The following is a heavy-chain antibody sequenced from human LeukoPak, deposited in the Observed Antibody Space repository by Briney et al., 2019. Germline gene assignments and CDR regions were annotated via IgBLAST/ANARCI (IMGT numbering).Heavy chain of an antibody. V-gene: IGHV3-23*01. D-gene: IGHD2-15*01. J-gene: IGHJ4*02. Sequence: GGSLRLSCAASGFTFSSYAMSWVRQAPGKGLEWVSAISGSGGSTYYADSVKGRFTISRDNSKNTLYLQMNSLRGEDTAVYYCASDSPGYSSGSYFTYWGQGTLVAVSS. CDR3: ASDSPGYSSGSYFTY. CDR1: GFTFSSYA. CDR2: ISGSGGST.